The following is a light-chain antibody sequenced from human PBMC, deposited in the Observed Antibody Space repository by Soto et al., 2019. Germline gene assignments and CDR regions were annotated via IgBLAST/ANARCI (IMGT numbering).Light chain of an antibody. CDR3: QQCSNWPPFT. Sequence: EIVLTQSPATLSLSPGERAPLSCRASQNIITYLAWYQQKPGQAPRLLIFDASARATGVPARFRGSGSGTDFTLTISSLEPEDSAVYYCQQCSNWPPFTFGPGTKVDIK. J-gene: IGKJ3*01. CDR2: DAS. CDR1: QNIITY. V-gene: IGKV3-11*01.